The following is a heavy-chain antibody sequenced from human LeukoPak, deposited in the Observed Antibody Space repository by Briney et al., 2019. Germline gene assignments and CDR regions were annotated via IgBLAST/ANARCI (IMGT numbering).Heavy chain of an antibody. D-gene: IGHD1-20*01. CDR1: GGTSSSYA. Sequence: SVKVSCKASGGTSSSYAISSVPHAPGQGLEWMGRIIPIFATANYAKKFQGRVTITADKSTSTDYMELSSLRSEDTAAYYCARDETYNWNAHAFDIWGQGTMVTVSS. CDR3: ARDETYNWNAHAFDI. CDR2: IIPIFATA. V-gene: IGHV1-69*06. J-gene: IGHJ3*02.